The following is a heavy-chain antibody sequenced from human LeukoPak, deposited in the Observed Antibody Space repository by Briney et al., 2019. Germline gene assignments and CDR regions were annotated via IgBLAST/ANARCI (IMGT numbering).Heavy chain of an antibody. CDR3: ARALHPRGYYYYYMDV. V-gene: IGHV1-18*01. J-gene: IGHJ6*03. CDR2: ISAYNGNT. Sequence: GASVKVSCKASGYTFTSYGISWVRQAPGQGLEWMGWISAYNGNTNYAQKLQGRVTMTTDTSTSTAYMELRSLRSDDTAVYYCARALHPRGYYYYYMDVWGKGTTVTVSS. CDR1: GYTFTSYG. D-gene: IGHD3-10*01.